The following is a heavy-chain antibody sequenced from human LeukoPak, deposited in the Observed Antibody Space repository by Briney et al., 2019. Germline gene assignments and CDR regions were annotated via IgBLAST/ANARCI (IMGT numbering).Heavy chain of an antibody. CDR1: GYSISSGYY. CDR3: ARMDDYFGSGNYYNVINHYYMDV. D-gene: IGHD3-10*01. V-gene: IGHV4-38-2*01. CDR2: IDRSGNT. Sequence: KPSETLSLTCAVSGYSISSGYYWGWIRQSPGKGLEWIGRIDRSGNTYYNPPLKSRVAISVDTSSNQFSLRLTSVTAADTAVYYCARMDDYFGSGNYYNVINHYYMDVWGKGTTVTVS. J-gene: IGHJ6*03.